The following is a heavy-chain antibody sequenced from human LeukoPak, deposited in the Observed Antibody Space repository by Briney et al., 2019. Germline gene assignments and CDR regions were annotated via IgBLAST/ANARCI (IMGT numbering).Heavy chain of an antibody. J-gene: IGHJ4*02. CDR1: GYSFTSNY. CDR2: IYPRDGST. V-gene: IGHV1-46*01. CDR3: ARDQEGFDY. Sequence: ASVKVSCKVSGYSFTSNYIHWARQAPGQGLEWMGMIYPRDGSTSYAQRFQDRVTVTRDTSTSTVHMELSGLRSEDTAVYYCARDQEGFDYWGQGTLVTVSS.